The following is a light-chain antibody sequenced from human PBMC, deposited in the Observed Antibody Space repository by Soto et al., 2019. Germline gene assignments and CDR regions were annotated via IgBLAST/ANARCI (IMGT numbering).Light chain of an antibody. CDR2: AAS. V-gene: IGKV1-27*01. CDR1: HDIADY. J-gene: IGKJ1*01. CDR3: QRYNSPPWT. Sequence: DIQMTQSPSPLSASVGDRVTITCRASHDIADYLAWYQQRPGQAPKLLIYAASTLQSGVPSRFSGSGSGTDFTLTIRSLQPEDVATYYCQRYNSPPWTFGQGTTVEIK.